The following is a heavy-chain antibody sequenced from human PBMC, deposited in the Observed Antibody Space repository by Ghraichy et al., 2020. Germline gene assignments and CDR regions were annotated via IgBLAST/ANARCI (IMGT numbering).Heavy chain of an antibody. J-gene: IGHJ6*02. CDR2: VSFGGST. CDR1: GGSIRSGGYY. CDR3: ARAFPFGV. Sequence: TLSLTCTVSGGSIRSGGYYWNWFRQHPGKGLEWIGYVSFGGSTFYDPSLKTRVSISVDTSKNQFSLKLTSVTAADTAVYYCARAFPFGVWGQGTTVTVSS. D-gene: IGHD3-10*01. V-gene: IGHV4-31*03.